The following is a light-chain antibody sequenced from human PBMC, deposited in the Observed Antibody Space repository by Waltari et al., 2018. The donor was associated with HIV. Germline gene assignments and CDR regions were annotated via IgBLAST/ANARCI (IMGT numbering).Light chain of an antibody. J-gene: IGLJ2*01. V-gene: IGLV10-54*04. Sequence: QAGLTQPPSVSKGMRQTATLTCTGNSNNVVNQGAACLQQHQGHPPKLLSYRDNKRPSGISERFSASRSGNTASLTITGVQPEDEADYFCATWDISLSAVVFGGGTTLTVL. CDR2: RDN. CDR3: ATWDISLSAVV. CDR1: SNNVVNQG.